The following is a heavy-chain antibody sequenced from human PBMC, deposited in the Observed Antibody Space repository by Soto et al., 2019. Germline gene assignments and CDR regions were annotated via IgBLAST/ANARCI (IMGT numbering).Heavy chain of an antibody. V-gene: IGHV4-39*01. CDR3: ARAHYDILTGYYYYGMDV. CDR1: GGSISSSSYY. J-gene: IGHJ6*02. D-gene: IGHD3-9*01. CDR2: IYYSGST. Sequence: PSETLSLTCTVSGGSISSSSYYWGWIRQPPGKGLEWIGSIYYSGSTYYKPSLKSQVNISVDTSKKQFSLKLSSVTAADTVVYYCARAHYDILTGYYYYGMDVWGQGTTVT.